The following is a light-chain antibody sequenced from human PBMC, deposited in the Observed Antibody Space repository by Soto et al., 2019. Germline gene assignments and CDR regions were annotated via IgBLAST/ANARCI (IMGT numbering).Light chain of an antibody. V-gene: IGKV1-5*03. CDR2: KAS. CDR1: QTLSSR. Sequence: DIQMTQSPSTLSASVGDRVTITCRASQTLSSRLAWYQQKPGKDPKLLIYKASILESGVPSRFSGSGSGTEFTLTISSLQPDDFATYYCHQYNGFSYTFGQGTKLEIK. J-gene: IGKJ2*01. CDR3: HQYNGFSYT.